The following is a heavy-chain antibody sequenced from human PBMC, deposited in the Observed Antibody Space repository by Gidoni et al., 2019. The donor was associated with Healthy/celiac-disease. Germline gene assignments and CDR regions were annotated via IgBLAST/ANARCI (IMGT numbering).Heavy chain of an antibody. V-gene: IGHV2-5*01. CDR2: IYWNDDK. CDR1: GFSLSTSGVG. CDR3: AHGKEPITMVRGVIMRDGYYFDY. Sequence: QITLKESGPTLVKPTQTLTLTFTFSGFSLSTSGVGVGWIRQPPGKALECLALIYWNDDKRYSPSLKSRLTITKDTSKNQVVLTMTNMDPVDTATYYCAHGKEPITMVRGVIMRDGYYFDYWGQGTLVTVSS. J-gene: IGHJ4*02. D-gene: IGHD3-10*01.